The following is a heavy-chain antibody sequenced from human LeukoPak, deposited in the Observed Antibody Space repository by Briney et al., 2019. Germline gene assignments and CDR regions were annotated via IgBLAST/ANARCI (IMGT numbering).Heavy chain of an antibody. V-gene: IGHV3-11*01. CDR2: ISSSGSTI. CDR3: ARDHDYYYYGMDV. Sequence: LSLTCAVYGGSFSGYYWSWIRQPPGKGLEWVSYISSSGSTIYYADSVKGRFTISRDNAKNSLYLQMNSLRAEDTAVYYCARDHDYYYYGMDVWGQGTTVTVSS. CDR1: GGSFSGYY. J-gene: IGHJ6*02.